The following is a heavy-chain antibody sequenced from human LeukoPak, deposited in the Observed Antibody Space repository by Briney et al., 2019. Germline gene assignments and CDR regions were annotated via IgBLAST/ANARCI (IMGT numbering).Heavy chain of an antibody. CDR3: SRGAFGVYAFDI. V-gene: IGHV3-74*01. CDR2: ITPDGTST. Sequence: GGSLRLSCAASGFTFSSYWMHWVRQAPGKGLVWVSRITPDGTSTTYADSVKGRFTISRDNAKNTLYVQMNSLRAEDTAVYYCSRGAFGVYAFDIWGQGTMVTVSS. CDR1: GFTFSSYW. J-gene: IGHJ3*02. D-gene: IGHD3-3*01.